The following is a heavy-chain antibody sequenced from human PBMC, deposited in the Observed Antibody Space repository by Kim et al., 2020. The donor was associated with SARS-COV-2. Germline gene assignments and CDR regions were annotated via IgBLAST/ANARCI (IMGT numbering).Heavy chain of an antibody. CDR1: GFTFSDYY. D-gene: IGHD5-18*01. Sequence: GGSLRLSCAASGFTFSDYYMSWIRQAPGKGLEWVSYISSSSSYTNYADSVKGRFTISRDNAKNSLYLQMNSLRAEDTAVYYCARSRPGYIYNYRREYFQHWGQGTLVTVSS. CDR2: ISSSSSYT. CDR3: ARSRPGYIYNYRREYFQH. J-gene: IGHJ1*01. V-gene: IGHV3-11*03.